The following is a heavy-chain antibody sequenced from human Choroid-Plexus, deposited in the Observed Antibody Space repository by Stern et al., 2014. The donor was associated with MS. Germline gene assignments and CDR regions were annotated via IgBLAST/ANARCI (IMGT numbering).Heavy chain of an antibody. CDR1: GFTFGSCA. D-gene: IGHD2/OR15-2a*01. CDR2: VSYGGSNK. Sequence: VQLEESGGGAVQPGRPLRLSCVASGFTFGSCAMHWVRQAPGKGLEWVAGVSYGGSNKYYADSVKGRFTISRDNSQNTLYMQMSSLRPEDTAVYYCAKDRQYLTYFFDHWGQGSLVTVSS. CDR3: AKDRQYLTYFFDH. V-gene: IGHV3-30*18. J-gene: IGHJ5*02.